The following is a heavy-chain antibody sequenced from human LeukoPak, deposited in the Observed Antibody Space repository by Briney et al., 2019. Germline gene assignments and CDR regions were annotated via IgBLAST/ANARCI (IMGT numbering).Heavy chain of an antibody. V-gene: IGHV4-59*01. D-gene: IGHD3-10*01. CDR2: IYYSGST. CDR3: GRDGLYGSGLDY. J-gene: IGHJ4*02. CDR1: GGSISSYY. Sequence: SETLSLTCTVSGGSISSYYWSWIRQPPGKGLEWIGYIYYSGSTNYNPSLKSRVTISVDTSKNQFSLKLSSVTAADTAVYYGGRDGLYGSGLDYWGQGTLVTVSS.